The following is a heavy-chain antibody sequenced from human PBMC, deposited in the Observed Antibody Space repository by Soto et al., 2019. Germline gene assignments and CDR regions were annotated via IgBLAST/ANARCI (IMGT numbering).Heavy chain of an antibody. J-gene: IGHJ3*02. CDR2: IIPILGIA. V-gene: IGHV1-69*02. CDR1: GGTFSSYT. D-gene: IGHD2-15*01. CDR3: AGGNGRWSNKADAFDI. Sequence: QVQLVQSGAEVKKPGSSVKVSCKASGGTFSSYTISWVRQAPGQGLEWMGRIIPILGIANYAQKFQGRVTITADKSTSTAYMELSRLRSEDTAVYYCAGGNGRWSNKADAFDIWGQGTMVTVSS.